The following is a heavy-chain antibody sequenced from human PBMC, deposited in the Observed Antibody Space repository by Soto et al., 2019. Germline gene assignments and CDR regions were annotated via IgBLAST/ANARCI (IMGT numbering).Heavy chain of an antibody. D-gene: IGHD6-19*01. Sequence: SETLSLTCTVSGGSINSGDYYWSWIRQHPGKGLEWTGYIYYSGSTDYNPSLKSRVTMSVDTSKNQFSLKLSSVTAADTAVYYCARGSSDWPYYFDYWGQGTLVTVSS. V-gene: IGHV4-31*03. CDR3: ARGSSDWPYYFDY. J-gene: IGHJ4*02. CDR2: IYYSGST. CDR1: GGSINSGDYY.